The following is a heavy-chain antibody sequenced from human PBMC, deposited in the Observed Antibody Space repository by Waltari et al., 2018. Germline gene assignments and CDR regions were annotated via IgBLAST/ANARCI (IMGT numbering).Heavy chain of an antibody. CDR3: ARGDAVDI. CDR1: GGSISSHY. CDR2: IYYSGST. V-gene: IGHV4-59*11. J-gene: IGHJ3*02. Sequence: QVQLQESGPGLVKPSETLSLTCTVSGGSISSHYWSWIRQPPGKGLEWIGYIYYSGSTNYNPSLKSRVTISVDTSKNQFSLKLSSVTAADTAVYYCARGDAVDIWGQGTMVTVSS.